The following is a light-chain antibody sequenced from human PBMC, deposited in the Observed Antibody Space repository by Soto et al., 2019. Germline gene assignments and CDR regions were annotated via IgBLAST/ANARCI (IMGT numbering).Light chain of an antibody. CDR3: SSYGGSNNFVV. Sequence: QSALTQPPSASGSPGQSVTISCTGTSSDIGGNNFVSWYQHHPGKAPKLLLYDGIKRPSGVPARFSGSKSGNTASLTVSGLQAEDEADYYCSSYGGSNNFVVFGGGTKLTVL. J-gene: IGLJ2*01. CDR2: DGI. CDR1: SSDIGGNNF. V-gene: IGLV2-8*01.